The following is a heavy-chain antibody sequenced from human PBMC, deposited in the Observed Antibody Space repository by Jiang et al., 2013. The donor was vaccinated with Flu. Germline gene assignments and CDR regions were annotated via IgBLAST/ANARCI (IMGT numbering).Heavy chain of an antibody. V-gene: IGHV3-21*01. Sequence: ASGFTFSSYSMNWVRQAPGKGLEWVSSISSSSSYIHYADSVKGRFTISRDNAKNSLYLQMNSLRAEDTAVYYCARAREGYDSSGYYRHTDWFDPWGQGTLVAVSS. D-gene: IGHD3-22*01. CDR1: GFTFSSYS. J-gene: IGHJ5*02. CDR3: ARAREGYDSSGYYRHTDWFDP. CDR2: ISSSSSYI.